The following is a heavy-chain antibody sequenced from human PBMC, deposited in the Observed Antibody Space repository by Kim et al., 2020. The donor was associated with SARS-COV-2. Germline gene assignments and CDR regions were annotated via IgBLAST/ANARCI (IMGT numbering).Heavy chain of an antibody. J-gene: IGHJ6*03. Sequence: ASVKVSCKASGYTFTNYGMNWVRQAPGQGLEWMGWINTNTGNPTYAQGFTGRFVFSLDTSVSTAYLQFSSLKAEDTAVYYCARDYHIVLPYYYYYYMDVWGKGTTVTVSS. CDR1: GYTFTNYG. V-gene: IGHV7-4-1*02. CDR2: INTNTGNP. D-gene: IGHD2-8*01. CDR3: ARDYHIVLPYYYYYYMDV.